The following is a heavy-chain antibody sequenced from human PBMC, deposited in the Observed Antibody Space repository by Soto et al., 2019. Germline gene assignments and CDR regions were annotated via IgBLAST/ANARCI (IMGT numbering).Heavy chain of an antibody. D-gene: IGHD2-2*01. CDR3: ARPTLYCSSTSCYASYYYGMDV. V-gene: IGHV3-21*01. Sequence: GGSLRLSCAASGFTFSSYSMNWVRQAPGKGLEWVSSISSSSSYIYYADSVKGRFTISRDNAKNSLYLQMNSLRAEDTAVYYCARPTLYCSSTSCYASYYYGMDVWGQGTTVTV. CDR1: GFTFSSYS. CDR2: ISSSSSYI. J-gene: IGHJ6*02.